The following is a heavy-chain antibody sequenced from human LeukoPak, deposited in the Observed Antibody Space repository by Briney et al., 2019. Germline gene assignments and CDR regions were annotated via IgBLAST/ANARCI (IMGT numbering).Heavy chain of an antibody. D-gene: IGHD6-13*01. J-gene: IGHJ4*02. V-gene: IGHV4-59*08. CDR1: GGSISNYY. Sequence: PSETLSLTCTVPGGSISNYYWSWVRQSPGKGLEWIGYIFYGRSSNYNPSLKSRITISADTSKNQFSLKLSSVTAADTAVYFCARHRSGIASALDSWGQGTLVSVSS. CDR3: ARHRSGIASALDS. CDR2: IFYGRSS.